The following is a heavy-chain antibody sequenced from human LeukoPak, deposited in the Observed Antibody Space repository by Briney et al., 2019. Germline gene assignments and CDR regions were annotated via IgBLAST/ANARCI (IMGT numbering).Heavy chain of an antibody. V-gene: IGHV3-30*02. D-gene: IGHD5-12*01. Sequence: GGSLRLSCAASGFTFSSYGMHWVRQAPGKWLEWVAFIREEGSNKYYADSVKGRFTIARDNSKNTLYLQMNSLRAEDTAVYYCARGPSGYPNTGGQGTLVTVSS. CDR2: IREEGSNK. J-gene: IGHJ4*02. CDR3: ARGPSGYPNT. CDR1: GFTFSSYG.